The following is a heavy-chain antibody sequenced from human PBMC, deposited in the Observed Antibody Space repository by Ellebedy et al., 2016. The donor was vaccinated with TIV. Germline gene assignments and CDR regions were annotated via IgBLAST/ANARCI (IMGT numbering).Heavy chain of an antibody. CDR1: GFTFSTYW. J-gene: IGHJ4*02. CDR3: AKENGVNGPPYFAN. V-gene: IGHV3-74*01. Sequence: GESLKIPCAASGFTFSTYWMHWVRQAPGKGLVWVPRIRSDGGSTTYADSVKGRFTISRDNSNNTLLLQMNSLRVEETATYYCAKENGVNGPPYFANWGRGALVSVSS. CDR2: IRSDGGST. D-gene: IGHD2-8*01.